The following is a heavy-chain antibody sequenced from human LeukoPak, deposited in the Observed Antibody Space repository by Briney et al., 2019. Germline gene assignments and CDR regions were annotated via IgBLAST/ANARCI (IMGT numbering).Heavy chain of an antibody. CDR3: AAALGRYGDYSRGYYFDY. CDR2: VFDSGGA. CDR1: GASISDYY. D-gene: IGHD4-17*01. J-gene: IGHJ4*02. V-gene: IGHV4-59*13. Sequence: SETLSLTCTVSGASISDYYWSWIRQPPGQGLEWIGYVFDSGGANYNPSLKSRVTISVDTSKNQSSVKLGSVTAADTAVYYCAAALGRYGDYSRGYYFDYWGQGTLVTVSS.